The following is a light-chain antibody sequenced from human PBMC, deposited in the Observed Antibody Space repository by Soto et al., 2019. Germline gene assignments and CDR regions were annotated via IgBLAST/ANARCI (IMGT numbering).Light chain of an antibody. J-gene: IGKJ5*01. CDR2: AAS. CDR3: QQYDNCPPIT. CDR1: QGVSSK. Sequence: IVMTQSPAILSVSPGDGATLSCRTSQGVSSKLAWYQQKPGQAPRLLIYAASTMPTGIPARFSGSGSGTEVTLTISSMQPEDFSVDYCQQYDNCPPITFGQGTQVDIK. V-gene: IGKV3-15*01.